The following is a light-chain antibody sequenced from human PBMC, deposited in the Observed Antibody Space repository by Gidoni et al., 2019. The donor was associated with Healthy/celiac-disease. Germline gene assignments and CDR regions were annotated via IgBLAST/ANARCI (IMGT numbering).Light chain of an antibody. J-gene: IGKJ3*01. CDR3: QQYYSTPLT. Sequence: DIVMTQSPDSLAVSLGERATINCKSSQSVLYSSNNKNYLAWYQQRPGQPPKLRIYWASTRQSGVPDRFSGSGSGTDFTLTISSLQAEDVAVYYCQQYYSTPLTFGPGTKVGIK. CDR1: QSVLYSSNNKNY. CDR2: WAS. V-gene: IGKV4-1*01.